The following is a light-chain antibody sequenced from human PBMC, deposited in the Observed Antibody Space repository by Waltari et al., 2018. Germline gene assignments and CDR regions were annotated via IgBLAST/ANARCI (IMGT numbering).Light chain of an antibody. CDR3: ASWDDSLSGWV. Sequence: QSVLTQPPSASGTPGQRVTISCSGSSSNIGSDYVYWFQQLPGTAPNPHSYKNNKRPSGVPDRFSGSKSGTSASLAISGLRSEDEADYYCASWDDSLSGWVFGGGTKLTLL. CDR2: KNN. CDR1: SSNIGSDY. V-gene: IGLV1-47*01. J-gene: IGLJ3*02.